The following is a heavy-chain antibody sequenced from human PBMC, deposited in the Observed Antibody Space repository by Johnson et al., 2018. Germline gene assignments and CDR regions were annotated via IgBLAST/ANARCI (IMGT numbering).Heavy chain of an antibody. CDR3: ARWGIVVVAGLYYYGMDV. CDR1: GFTFSSYW. V-gene: IGHV3-74*02. Sequence: EVQLVESGGGVVQPGRSLRLSCAASGFTFSSYWMHWVRQAPGKGLVWVSRINSDGSSTSYADSVKGRFTISRDNAKNTLYLQMNSLRAEDTAVYYCARWGIVVVAGLYYYGMDVWGQGTTVTVSS. CDR2: INSDGSST. D-gene: IGHD2-21*02. J-gene: IGHJ6*02.